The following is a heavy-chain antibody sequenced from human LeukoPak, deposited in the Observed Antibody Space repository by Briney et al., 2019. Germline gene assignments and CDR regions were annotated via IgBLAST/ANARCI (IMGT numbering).Heavy chain of an antibody. V-gene: IGHV4-38-2*02. CDR2: IYHSGST. J-gene: IGHJ6*03. D-gene: IGHD6-13*01. CDR3: ARGPNGSSWYRLYYMDV. Sequence: SETLSLTCTVSGYSISSGYYWGWIRQPPGKGLEWIGSIYHSGSTYYNPSLKSRVTISVDTSKNQFSLKLSSVTAADTAVYYCARGPNGSSWYRLYYMDVWGKGTTVTVSS. CDR1: GYSISSGYY.